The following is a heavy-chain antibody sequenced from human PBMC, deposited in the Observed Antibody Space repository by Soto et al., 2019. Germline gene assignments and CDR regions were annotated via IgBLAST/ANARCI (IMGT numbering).Heavy chain of an antibody. J-gene: IGHJ4*02. CDR1: GFTFSSYG. V-gene: IGHV3-30*18. Sequence: QVQLVESGGGVVQPGRSLRLSCAASGFTFSSYGMHWVRQAPGKGLEWVAVISYDGSNKYYADSVKGRFTISRDNSKNTLDLQMNSLRAEDTAVYYCAKDRPIYDFWSGTLDYWGQGTLVTVSS. CDR3: AKDRPIYDFWSGTLDY. D-gene: IGHD3-3*01. CDR2: ISYDGSNK.